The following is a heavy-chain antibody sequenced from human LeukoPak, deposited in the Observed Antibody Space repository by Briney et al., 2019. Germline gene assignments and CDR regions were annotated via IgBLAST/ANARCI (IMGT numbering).Heavy chain of an antibody. V-gene: IGHV3-74*01. D-gene: IGHD5-12*01. J-gene: IGHJ4*02. Sequence: PGGSLRLSCAGSGFTLSSDWVHWVRQVPGKGLVWVSRISRESDGSGTNYADSVKGRFSISRDRATNTVHLQMNSLRAEDTAVSYCAQDTVASSFDHWGQGALVTVSS. CDR1: GFTLSSDW. CDR3: AQDTVASSFDH. CDR2: ISRESDGSGT.